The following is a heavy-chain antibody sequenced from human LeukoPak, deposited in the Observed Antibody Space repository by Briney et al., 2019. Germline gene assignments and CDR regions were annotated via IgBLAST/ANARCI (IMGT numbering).Heavy chain of an antibody. V-gene: IGHV4-39*07. CDR3: ASAALTVTTRRFDY. CDR2: IYYSGNT. J-gene: IGHJ4*02. D-gene: IGHD4-17*01. CDR1: GGSISSSSYY. Sequence: PSETLSLTCTVSGGSISSSSYYWGWIRQPPGKGLEWIGSIYYSGNTNYNPSLKSRVTISVDKSKNQFSLKLTSVTAADTAVYYCASAALTVTTRRFDYWGQGTLVTVSS.